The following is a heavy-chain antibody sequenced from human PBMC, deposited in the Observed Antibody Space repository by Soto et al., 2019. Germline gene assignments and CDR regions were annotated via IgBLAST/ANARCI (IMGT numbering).Heavy chain of an antibody. Sequence: QVQVVESGGGVVQPGKSLRLSCAASGFNFGNFAMHWVRQTPGGGLEWVAVISENGKTKYYGDSVKGRLTISRDNSRNTVDLQMNSLRPEDTAIYFCAKDRSGYYPLNFYFYMDAWGKGTTVAVSS. CDR2: ISENGKTK. CDR3: AKDRSGYYPLNFYFYMDA. V-gene: IGHV3-30*18. D-gene: IGHD3-3*01. CDR1: GFNFGNFA. J-gene: IGHJ6*03.